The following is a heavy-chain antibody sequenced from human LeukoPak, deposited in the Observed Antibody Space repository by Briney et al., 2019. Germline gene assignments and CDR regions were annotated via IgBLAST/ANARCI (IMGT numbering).Heavy chain of an antibody. Sequence: GGSLRLSCADSEFTFSKYTMNWVRQAPGEGLEWISSISSSSSNIYYADSVKGRFTISRDNAKNSLYLQMNSLRAEDTAVYYCASPYGSGSYVYYYYGMDVWGQGTTVTVSS. D-gene: IGHD3-10*01. CDR2: ISSSSSNI. V-gene: IGHV3-21*01. CDR1: EFTFSKYT. CDR3: ASPYGSGSYVYYYYGMDV. J-gene: IGHJ6*02.